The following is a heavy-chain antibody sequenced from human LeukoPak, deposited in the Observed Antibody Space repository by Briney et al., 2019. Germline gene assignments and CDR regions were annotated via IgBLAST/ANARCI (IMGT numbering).Heavy chain of an antibody. CDR2: IYHSERT. Sequence: PSETLSLTCTVSGYSINNGFYWGWIRQPPGKGLEWIGSIYHSERTHYNPSLKSRVTISVDTSKNQFSLKLSSVTAADTAVYYCARDATIAAPLMSWGQGTLVIVSS. CDR1: GYSINNGFY. J-gene: IGHJ4*02. D-gene: IGHD6-13*01. V-gene: IGHV4-38-2*02. CDR3: ARDATIAAPLMS.